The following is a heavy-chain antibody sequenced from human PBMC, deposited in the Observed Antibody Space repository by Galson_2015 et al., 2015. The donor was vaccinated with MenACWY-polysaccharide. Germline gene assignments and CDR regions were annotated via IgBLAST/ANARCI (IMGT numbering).Heavy chain of an antibody. D-gene: IGHD1-26*01. J-gene: IGHJ4*02. CDR2: ISSGGDT. CDR1: GFTVSSNY. V-gene: IGHV3-66*02. Sequence: LRLSCAASGFTVSSNYMRWVRQAPGKGLEWVSVISSGGDTYYADSVKGRFTISRDNSKNTLYLQTNSLRSEDTAVYYCARDTTLDYWGRGTLVTVSS. CDR3: ARDTTLDY.